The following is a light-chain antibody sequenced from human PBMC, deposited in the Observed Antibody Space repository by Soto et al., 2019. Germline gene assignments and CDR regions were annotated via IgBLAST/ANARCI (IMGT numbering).Light chain of an antibody. J-gene: IGLJ1*01. CDR2: EVS. V-gene: IGLV2-14*01. Sequence: QSVVTQPASVCGSPGQSSTISCTGTSSDVGAYNYVSWYQQHPGKAPKLMIYEVSNRPTGVSNRFSGSKSGNTAPLTISGLQAEDEADYYCSSFTNTSTRYVLGTGTKVTVL. CDR3: SSFTNTSTRYV. CDR1: SSDVGAYNY.